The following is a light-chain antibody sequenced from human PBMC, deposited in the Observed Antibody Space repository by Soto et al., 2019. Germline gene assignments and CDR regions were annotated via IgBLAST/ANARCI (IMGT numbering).Light chain of an antibody. Sequence: EIVMTQSPATLSVSPGETATLSCRASQSVSTNLAWYQQKPGQAPRLLIYGASTRATGIPARFSGSGSGTEFTLTINSLQSEDFAVYYCQQHDNWPRTFGQGTKVDIK. J-gene: IGKJ1*01. CDR3: QQHDNWPRT. V-gene: IGKV3-15*01. CDR1: QSVSTN. CDR2: GAS.